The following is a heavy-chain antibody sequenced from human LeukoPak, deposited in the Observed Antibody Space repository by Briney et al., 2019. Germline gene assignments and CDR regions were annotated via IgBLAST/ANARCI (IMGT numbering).Heavy chain of an antibody. Sequence: GGSLRLSCAASGFTVSSNYMSWVRQAPGKGLEWVSVIYSGGSTYYADSVKGRFTISRDNSKNTLYLQMNSLRAEDTAVYYYARSRYCSGGSCYFFWFDPWGQGTLVTVSS. D-gene: IGHD2-15*01. CDR3: ARSRYCSGGSCYFFWFDP. CDR1: GFTVSSNY. CDR2: IYSGGST. V-gene: IGHV3-53*01. J-gene: IGHJ5*02.